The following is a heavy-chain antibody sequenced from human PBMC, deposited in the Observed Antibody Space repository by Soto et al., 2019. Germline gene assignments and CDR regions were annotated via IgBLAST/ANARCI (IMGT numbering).Heavy chain of an antibody. J-gene: IGHJ6*02. CDR3: ARDKSRYYGSGSNSRDGMDV. CDR2: ISAYNGNT. Sequence: VQLVQSGAEVKKPGASVKVSCKASGYTFTSYGISWVRQAPGQGLEWMGWISAYNGNTNYAQKLQGRVTMTTDTSTSTAYMELRSLRSDDTAVYYCARDKSRYYGSGSNSRDGMDVWAKGPRSPSP. V-gene: IGHV1-18*01. D-gene: IGHD3-10*01. CDR1: GYTFTSYG.